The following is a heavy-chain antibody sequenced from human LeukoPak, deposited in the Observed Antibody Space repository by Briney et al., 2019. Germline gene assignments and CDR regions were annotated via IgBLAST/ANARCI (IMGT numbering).Heavy chain of an antibody. V-gene: IGHV3-23*01. CDR1: GFTFSSYA. CDR3: AKTISGYVGAPFYFDY. CDR2: ISGSGGST. J-gene: IGHJ4*02. Sequence: PGGSLRLSCAASGFTFSSYAMSWVRQAPGKGLEWVSAISGSGGSTYYADSVKGRFTISRDNSKNTLYLQMNSLRAEDTAVYYCAKTISGYVGAPFYFDYWGQGTLVTVSS. D-gene: IGHD5-12*01.